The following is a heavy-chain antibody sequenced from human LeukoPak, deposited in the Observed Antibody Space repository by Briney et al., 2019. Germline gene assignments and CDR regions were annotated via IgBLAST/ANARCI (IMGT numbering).Heavy chain of an antibody. J-gene: IGHJ6*03. V-gene: IGHV3-21*01. CDR3: ARASDTAMVLYYYYMDV. CDR2: ISSSSSYI. Sequence: GGSLRLSCAASGFTFSSYWMNWVRQAPGKGLEWVSSISSSSSYIYYADSVKGRFTISRDNAKNSLYLQMNSLRAEDTAVYYCARASDTAMVLYYYYMDVWGKGTTVTVSS. CDR1: GFTFSSYW. D-gene: IGHD5-18*01.